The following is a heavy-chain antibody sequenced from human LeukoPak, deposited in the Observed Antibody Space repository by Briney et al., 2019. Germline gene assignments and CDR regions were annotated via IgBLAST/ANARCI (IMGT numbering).Heavy chain of an antibody. J-gene: IGHJ3*02. Sequence: KASETLSLTCTVSGGSISSSSYYWGWIRQPPGKGLEWIGSIYYSGSTYYNPSLKSRVTISVDTSKNQFSLKLSSETAADTAVYYCARLQPITPDAFDIWGQGTMVTVSS. CDR3: ARLQPITPDAFDI. D-gene: IGHD6-13*01. CDR1: GGSISSSSYY. V-gene: IGHV4-39*07. CDR2: IYYSGST.